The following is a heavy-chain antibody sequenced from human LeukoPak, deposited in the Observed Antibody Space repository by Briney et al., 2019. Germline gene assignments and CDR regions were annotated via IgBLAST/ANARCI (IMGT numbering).Heavy chain of an antibody. D-gene: IGHD3-10*01. CDR2: ISTSSSYI. Sequence: GRSLRLSCAASGFTFSSYTMNWVRQAPGKRLEWVSFISTSSSYIYYADSVKGRFTVSRDNAKNSLYLQMDSLRAEDTAVYYCASSLTMVRGDYWGQGTLVTVSS. V-gene: IGHV3-21*01. J-gene: IGHJ4*02. CDR1: GFTFSSYT. CDR3: ASSLTMVRGDY.